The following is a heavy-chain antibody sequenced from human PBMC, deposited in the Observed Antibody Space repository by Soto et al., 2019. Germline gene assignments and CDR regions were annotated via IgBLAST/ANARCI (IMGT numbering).Heavy chain of an antibody. J-gene: IGHJ6*02. V-gene: IGHV1-69*01. Sequence: QVQLVQSGAEVKKPGSSVKVSCKASGGTFSSYAISWVRQAPGQGLEWMGGIIPIFGTANYAQKFQGRVTITADESTSTAYMELSSLRSEDTAVYYCASRGGYNLGPYYYYGMDVWGQGTTDTVSS. D-gene: IGHD5-12*01. CDR2: IIPIFGTA. CDR3: ASRGGYNLGPYYYYGMDV. CDR1: GGTFSSYA.